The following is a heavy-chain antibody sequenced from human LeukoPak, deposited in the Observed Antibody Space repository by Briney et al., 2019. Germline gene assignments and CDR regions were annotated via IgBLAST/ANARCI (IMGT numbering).Heavy chain of an antibody. D-gene: IGHD6-13*01. CDR1: GGTFSSYA. V-gene: IGHV1-69*05. Sequence: EASVKVSCKASGGTFSSYAISWVRQAPGQGLEWMGGIIPIFGTANYAQKFQGRVTITTDESTSTAYMELSSLRSEDTAVYYCASGIAAAGTWFDPWGQGTLATVSS. CDR2: IIPIFGTA. J-gene: IGHJ5*02. CDR3: ASGIAAAGTWFDP.